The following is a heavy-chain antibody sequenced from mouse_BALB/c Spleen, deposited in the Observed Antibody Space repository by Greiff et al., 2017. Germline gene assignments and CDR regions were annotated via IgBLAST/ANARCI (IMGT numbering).Heavy chain of an antibody. CDR2: IWAGGST. D-gene: IGHD2-14*01. Sequence: VQLQESGPGLVAPSQSLSITCTVSGFSLTSYGVHWVRQPPGKGLEWLGVIWAGGSTNYNSALMSRLSISKDNSKSQVFLKMNSLQTDDTAMYYCAREKGTGYYAMDYWGQGTSVTVSS. J-gene: IGHJ4*01. CDR1: GFSLTSYG. CDR3: AREKGTGYYAMDY. V-gene: IGHV2-9*02.